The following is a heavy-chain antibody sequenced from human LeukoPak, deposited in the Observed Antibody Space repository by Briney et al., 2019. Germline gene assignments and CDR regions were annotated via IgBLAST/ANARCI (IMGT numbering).Heavy chain of an antibody. Sequence: AGGSLRLSCVASGFTFADHAMHWVRRAPGQGLGWVTGINWNNDGIVYAASVKGRFTVSRDNAKNTLYLQMNGLRPEDTAFYYCARDDYNTLGYNFHHWGQGTLVTVSS. D-gene: IGHD1-1*01. CDR1: GFTFADHA. J-gene: IGHJ1*01. CDR2: INWNNDGI. V-gene: IGHV3-9*01. CDR3: ARDDYNTLGYNFHH.